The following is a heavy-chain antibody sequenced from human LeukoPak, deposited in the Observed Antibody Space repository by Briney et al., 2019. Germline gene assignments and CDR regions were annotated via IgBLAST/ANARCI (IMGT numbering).Heavy chain of an antibody. D-gene: IGHD1-26*01. V-gene: IGHV4-31*02. CDR1: GYSISSGGYY. J-gene: IGHJ4*02. Sequence: SETLSLTCTVSGYSISSGGYYWSWIRQHPGKGLEWIGYIYYSGSTYYNPSLKSRVTISVDTSKNQFSLKLSSVTAADTAVYYCARGIVGAFDYWGQGTLVTVSS. CDR3: ARGIVGAFDY. CDR2: IYYSGST.